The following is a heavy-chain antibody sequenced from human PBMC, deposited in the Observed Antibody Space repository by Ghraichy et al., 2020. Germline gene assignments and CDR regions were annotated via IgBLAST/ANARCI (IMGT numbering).Heavy chain of an antibody. CDR1: GFTVRDNF. CDR2: IYSGGNT. V-gene: IGHV3-66*01. Sequence: LSLTCAASGFTVRDNFISWVRQAPGKGLEWVSIIYSGGNTHYVDSVKGRFTISRDNSKNTVYLQMNSLRDEDTAMYYCARDVGPTAEYFQNWGLGTLVTVSS. CDR3: ARDVGPTAEYFQN. J-gene: IGHJ1*01. D-gene: IGHD2-15*01.